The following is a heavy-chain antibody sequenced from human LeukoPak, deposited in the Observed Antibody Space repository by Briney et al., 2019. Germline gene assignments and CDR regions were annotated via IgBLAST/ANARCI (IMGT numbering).Heavy chain of an antibody. D-gene: IGHD4-17*01. CDR2: IYYTGST. CDR1: GGSFSGYY. Sequence: SETLSLTCAVYGGSFSGYYWSWIRQHPGKGLEWIGYIYYTGSTYYNPSLKSRVTISLDTSNNQFSLKLSSVTAADTAVYYCARGTYGELDYWGQGTLVTVSS. V-gene: IGHV4-31*11. CDR3: ARGTYGELDY. J-gene: IGHJ4*02.